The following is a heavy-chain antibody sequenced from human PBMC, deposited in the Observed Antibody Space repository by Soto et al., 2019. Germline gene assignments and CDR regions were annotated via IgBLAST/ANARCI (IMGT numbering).Heavy chain of an antibody. J-gene: IGHJ4*02. Sequence: QVQLVESGGGVVQPGRSLRLSCATSRFSFSSFGMHWVRQAPGKGLEWVALIWYDGSNAYYADSVKGRFTISRANSKNTLYLQMDSVRAEDTAVYYCASGSPFKDYATLTGYHRCDYWGQGTLVTVSS. D-gene: IGHD3-9*01. CDR2: IWYDGSNA. V-gene: IGHV3-33*01. CDR3: ASGSPFKDYATLTGYHRCDY. CDR1: RFSFSSFG.